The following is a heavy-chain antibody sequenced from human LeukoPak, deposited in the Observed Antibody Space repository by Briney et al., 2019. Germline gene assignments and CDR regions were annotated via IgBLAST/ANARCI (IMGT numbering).Heavy chain of an antibody. V-gene: IGHV3-30*03. CDR2: ISYDGSNK. J-gene: IGHJ6*02. CDR3: AGGTSTVYYYYGMDV. Sequence: GGSLRLSCAASGFTFSSYGMHWVRQAPGKGLEWVAVISYDGSNKYYADSVKGRFTISRDNSKNTLYLQMNSLRAEDTAVYYCAGGTSTVYYYYGMDVWGQGTTVTVSS. CDR1: GFTFSSYG.